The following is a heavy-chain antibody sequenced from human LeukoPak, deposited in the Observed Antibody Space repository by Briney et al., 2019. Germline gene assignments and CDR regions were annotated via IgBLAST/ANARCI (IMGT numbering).Heavy chain of an antibody. CDR3: AKLGGILTGYYPFDY. V-gene: IGHV3-23*01. D-gene: IGHD3-9*01. CDR1: GFIFSSYT. Sequence: GGSLRLSCAASGFIFSSYTISWVRQAPGKGLEWVSAISGSGGSTYYADSVKGRFTISRDNSKNTLYLQMNSLRAEDTAVYYCAKLGGILTGYYPFDYWGQGTMVTVSS. CDR2: ISGSGGST. J-gene: IGHJ4*02.